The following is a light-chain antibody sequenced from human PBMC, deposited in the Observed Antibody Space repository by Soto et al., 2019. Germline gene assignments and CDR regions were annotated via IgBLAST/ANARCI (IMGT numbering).Light chain of an antibody. V-gene: IGKV1-39*01. CDR3: QQSYSTLLYT. Sequence: DIQMTQSPSSLSASVGDRVTITCRASQSISSYLNWYQQKPGKAPKLLIYAASSLQSGVPSRFSGSGSGTEITLTISSLQPEDFATDYCQQSYSTLLYTFGQGTKLEIK. CDR1: QSISSY. J-gene: IGKJ2*01. CDR2: AAS.